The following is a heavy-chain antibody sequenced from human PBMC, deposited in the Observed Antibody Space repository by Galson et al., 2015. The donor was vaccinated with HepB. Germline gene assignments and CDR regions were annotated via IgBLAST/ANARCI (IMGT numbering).Heavy chain of an antibody. V-gene: IGHV5-10-1*01. J-gene: IGHJ6*02. CDR2: IDPSDSYT. D-gene: IGHD3-10*01. CDR1: GYSFTSYW. CDR3: ARHGAYYGSGSYYGNYYYGMDV. Sequence: SGAEVKKPGESLRISCKGSGYSFTSYWISWVRQMPGKGLEWMGRIDPSDSYTNYSPSFQGHVTISADKSISTAYLQWSSLKASDTAMYYCARHGAYYGSGSYYGNYYYGMDVWGQGTTVTVSS.